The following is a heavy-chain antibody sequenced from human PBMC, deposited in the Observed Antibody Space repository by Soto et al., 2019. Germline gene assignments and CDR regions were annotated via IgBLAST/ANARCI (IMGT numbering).Heavy chain of an antibody. Sequence: GGSLRLSCAASGFTFSNYSMGWVRQAPGKGLEWVSSISDRTSYEYYADSVRGRFTISRDDAKNSLYLQMNSLRAEDTAVYYCARDQPLWSGGQGTLVTVSS. J-gene: IGHJ4*02. CDR1: GFTFSNYS. V-gene: IGHV3-21*01. CDR3: ARDQPLWS. CDR2: ISDRTSYE. D-gene: IGHD2-21*01.